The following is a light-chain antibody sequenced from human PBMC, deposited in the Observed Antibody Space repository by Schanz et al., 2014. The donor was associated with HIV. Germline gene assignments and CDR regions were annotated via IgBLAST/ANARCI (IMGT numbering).Light chain of an antibody. J-gene: IGLJ3*02. CDR1: SSNIGSNT. CDR3: AVWDDSLSGHWV. V-gene: IGLV1-44*01. CDR2: SNN. Sequence: QSVLTEPPSVSGTPGQRVTILCSGSSSNIGSNTGTWYQHPPGTAPKLLIYSNNQRPSGVPDRVSGSRSGTSASLAISGLRSEDEADYYCAVWDDSLSGHWVFGGGTKLTVL.